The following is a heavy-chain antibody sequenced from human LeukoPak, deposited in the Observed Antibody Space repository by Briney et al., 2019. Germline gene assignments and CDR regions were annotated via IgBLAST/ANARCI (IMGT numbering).Heavy chain of an antibody. CDR1: GYTFTSYG. CDR2: INPNSGGT. CDR3: ARERGSSGSDY. Sequence: ASVKVSCKASGYTFTSYGISWVRQAPGQGLEWMGWINPNSGGTNYAQKFQGRVTMTRDTSISTAYMELSRLRSDDTAVYYCARERGSSGSDYWGQGTLVTVSS. J-gene: IGHJ4*02. D-gene: IGHD6-19*01. V-gene: IGHV1-2*02.